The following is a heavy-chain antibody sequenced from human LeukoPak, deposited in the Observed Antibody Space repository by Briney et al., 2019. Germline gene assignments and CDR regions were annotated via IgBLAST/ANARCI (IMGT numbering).Heavy chain of an antibody. Sequence: SETLSLTCTVSGGSISSSSYYWGWIRQPPGKGLEWIGSIYYSGSTYYNPSLKSRVTISVDTSKNQFSLKLSSVTAADTAVYYCARGAGQWLEDCMDVWGKGTTVTVSS. CDR2: IYYSGST. CDR3: ARGAGQWLEDCMDV. D-gene: IGHD6-19*01. V-gene: IGHV4-39*01. J-gene: IGHJ6*03. CDR1: GGSISSSSYY.